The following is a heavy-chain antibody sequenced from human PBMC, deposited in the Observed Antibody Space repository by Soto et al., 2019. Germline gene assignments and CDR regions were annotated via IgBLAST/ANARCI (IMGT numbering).Heavy chain of an antibody. CDR1: GFTFSTYA. D-gene: IGHD1-26*01. V-gene: IGHV3-23*01. Sequence: PGGSLRLSCTASGFTFSTYAMSWVRQAPGEGLEWVSSISESGVYTDHADSVKGRFTISSDNSKNTLYVQMTSLRAEDTAVYYCAKETSPNTYYTFDFWGQGTMVTVSS. CDR2: ISESGVYT. J-gene: IGHJ3*01. CDR3: AKETSPNTYYTFDF.